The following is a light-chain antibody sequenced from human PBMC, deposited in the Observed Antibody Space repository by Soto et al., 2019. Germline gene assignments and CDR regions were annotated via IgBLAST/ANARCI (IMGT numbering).Light chain of an antibody. V-gene: IGKV3-20*01. Sequence: EIVLTQSPGTLSLSPGERATLSCRASQSVSSSYFAWYQQRFGQAPRLLIYGASSRATGIPDRFSGSGSGTDFTLTISSLEPEDFAVYYCQQYGSSSLTFGQGTKVEIK. CDR3: QQYGSSSLT. CDR1: QSVSSSY. CDR2: GAS. J-gene: IGKJ1*01.